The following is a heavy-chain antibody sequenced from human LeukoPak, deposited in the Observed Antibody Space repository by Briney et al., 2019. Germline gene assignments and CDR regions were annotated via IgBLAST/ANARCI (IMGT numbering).Heavy chain of an antibody. CDR2: IYYSGST. J-gene: IGHJ4*02. CDR3: ARGGYCSGGSCYPRLFDY. V-gene: IGHV4-31*03. D-gene: IGHD2-15*01. CDR1: GGSMSSGGYY. Sequence: SQTLSLTCTVSGGSMSSGGYYWSWIRQHPGKGLEWIGYIYYSGSTYYNPSLKSRVTISVDTSKNQFSLKLSSVTAADTAVYYCARGGYCSGGSCYPRLFDYWGQGALVTVSS.